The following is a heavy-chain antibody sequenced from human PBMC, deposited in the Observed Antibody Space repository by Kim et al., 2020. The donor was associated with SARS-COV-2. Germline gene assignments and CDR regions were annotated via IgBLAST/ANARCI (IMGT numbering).Heavy chain of an antibody. J-gene: IGHJ3*02. D-gene: IGHD2-2*02. V-gene: IGHV5-51*01. CDR3: ARAVVPAAINDAFDI. Sequence: PSFKGQVTISADKSTSTAYLQWSSLKASDTAMYYCARAVVPAAINDAFDIWGQGTMVTVSS.